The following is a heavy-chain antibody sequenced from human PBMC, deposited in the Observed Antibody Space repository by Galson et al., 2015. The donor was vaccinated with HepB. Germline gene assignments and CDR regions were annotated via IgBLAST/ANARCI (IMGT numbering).Heavy chain of an antibody. D-gene: IGHD6-19*01. Sequence: SVKVSCKASGYTFTSYAMHWVRQAPGQRLEWMGWINAGNGNTKYSQKFQGRVTITRDTSASTAYMELSSLRSEDTAVYYCARSLAPVADYYYGTDVWGQGTTVTVSS. CDR1: GYTFTSYA. CDR2: INAGNGNT. V-gene: IGHV1-3*01. J-gene: IGHJ6*02. CDR3: ARSLAPVADYYYGTDV.